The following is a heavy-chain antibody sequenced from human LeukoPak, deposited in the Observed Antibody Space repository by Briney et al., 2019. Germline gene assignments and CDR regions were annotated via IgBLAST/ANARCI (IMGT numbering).Heavy chain of an antibody. D-gene: IGHD1-26*01. CDR1: GFTFSLYV. V-gene: IGHV3-64D*06. Sequence: GGSLRLSCSASGFTFSLYVMHWVRQAPGKGLEYVSGISKNGDSTYYADSVKGRFTISRDNSKNTLYFQMSSLRTEDTAVYYCARDSGSYGTFDYWGQGTLVTVSS. CDR2: ISKNGDST. J-gene: IGHJ4*02. CDR3: ARDSGSYGTFDY.